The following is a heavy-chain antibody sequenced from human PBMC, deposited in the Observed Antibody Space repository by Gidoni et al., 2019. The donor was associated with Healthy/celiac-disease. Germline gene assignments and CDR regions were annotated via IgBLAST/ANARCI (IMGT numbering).Heavy chain of an antibody. J-gene: IGHJ4*02. CDR1: GGSISSYY. D-gene: IGHD5-18*01. V-gene: IGHV4-59*08. CDR3: ARLGTAMAVDY. CDR2: IYYSGST. Sequence: QVQLQESGPGLVKPSETLSLTCTVSGGSISSYYWSWIRQPPGKGLEWIGYIYYSGSTNYNPSLKSRVTISVDTSKNQFSLKLSSVTAADTAVYYCARLGTAMAVDYWGQGTLVTVSS.